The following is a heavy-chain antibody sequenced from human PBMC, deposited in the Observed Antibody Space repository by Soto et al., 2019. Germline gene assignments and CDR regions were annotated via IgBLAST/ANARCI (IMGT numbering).Heavy chain of an antibody. CDR3: AKYQKRVKGYCSVGSGHVGYYD. Sequence: HPGGSLRLSCAASGFTFSSYAMSWVRQAPGKGLEWVSAISGSGGSTYYADSVKGRFTISRDNSKNTLYLQMNSLRAEDTAVYYCAKYQKRVKGYCSVGSGHVGYYDWGQGT. D-gene: IGHD2-15*01. CDR2: ISGSGGST. CDR1: GFTFSSYA. V-gene: IGHV3-23*01. J-gene: IGHJ4*02.